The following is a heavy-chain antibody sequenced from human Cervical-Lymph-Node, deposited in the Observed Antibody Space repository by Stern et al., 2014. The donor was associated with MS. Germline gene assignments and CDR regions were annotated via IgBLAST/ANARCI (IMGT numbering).Heavy chain of an antibody. V-gene: IGHV2-5*01. CDR2: IYWNDDK. J-gene: IGHJ5*02. Sequence: ESGPTLVRPTQTLTLTCTFSGFSLSTHGVGVGWIRQPPGKALEWLALIYWNDDKRYSPSLKSRLTITKDTSKKQVVLTVTNLDPVDTATYYCGRAHVGLDTWGQGILVTVSS. CDR3: GRAHVGLDT. CDR1: GFSLSTHGVG. D-gene: IGHD3-16*01.